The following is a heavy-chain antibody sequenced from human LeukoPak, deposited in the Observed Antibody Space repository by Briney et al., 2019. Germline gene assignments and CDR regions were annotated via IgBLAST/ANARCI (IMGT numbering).Heavy chain of an antibody. V-gene: IGHV4-39*07. CDR2: IYYSGST. D-gene: IGHD4-11*01. Sequence: NPSETLSLTCTVSGGSISSSSYYWGWIRQPSGKGLEWIGSIYYSGSTYYNPSLKSRVTTSVDTSKNQFSLKLSSVTAADTAVYYCARTPEATVTQFFDYWGQGTLVTVSS. CDR3: ARTPEATVTQFFDY. CDR1: GGSISSSSYY. J-gene: IGHJ4*02.